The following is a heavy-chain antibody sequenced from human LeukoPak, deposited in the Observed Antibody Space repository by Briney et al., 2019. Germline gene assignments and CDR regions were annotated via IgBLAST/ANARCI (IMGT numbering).Heavy chain of an antibody. CDR1: GGSISSYY. Sequence: SETLSLTCTVSGGSISSYYWSWVRQPAGKGLEWIGRIYTSGSTNYNPSLKSRVTMSVDTSKNQFSLKLSSVTAADTAVYYCARGTYYYGSGGAENWFDPWGQGTLVTVSS. CDR2: IYTSGST. J-gene: IGHJ5*02. D-gene: IGHD3-10*01. V-gene: IGHV4-4*07. CDR3: ARGTYYYGSGGAENWFDP.